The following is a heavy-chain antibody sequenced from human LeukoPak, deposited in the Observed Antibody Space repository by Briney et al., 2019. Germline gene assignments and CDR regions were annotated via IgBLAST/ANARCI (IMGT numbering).Heavy chain of an antibody. D-gene: IGHD3-22*01. CDR1: GYTFTSYD. J-gene: IGHJ4*02. V-gene: IGHV1-8*01. CDR2: MSPYSVNT. Sequence: GASVKVSCKASGYTFTSYDINWVRQATGQGLEWMGWMSPYSVNTVYAQKFQGRVTMTRNTSIGTAYMDLSSLRSEDTAVYYCARRYYDSGGYYFDFWGPGTLVTVSS. CDR3: ARRYYDSGGYYFDF.